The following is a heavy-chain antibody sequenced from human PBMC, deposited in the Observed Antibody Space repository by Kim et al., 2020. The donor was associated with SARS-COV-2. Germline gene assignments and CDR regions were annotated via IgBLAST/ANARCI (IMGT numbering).Heavy chain of an antibody. CDR1: GFAFGSFT. D-gene: IGHD2-15*01. CDR3: AKRRGGYCVSGTCLESAVDV. CDR2: ISGVGRET. J-gene: IGHJ6*02. Sequence: GGSLRLSCAASGFAFGSFTMNWVRQAPGKGLEWVAGISGVGRETFYVDSVKGRFNISRDNAKSTLHLQMNSLRVEDTAVYYCAKRRGGYCVSGTCLESAVDVWGLGTTVVVS. V-gene: IGHV3-23*01.